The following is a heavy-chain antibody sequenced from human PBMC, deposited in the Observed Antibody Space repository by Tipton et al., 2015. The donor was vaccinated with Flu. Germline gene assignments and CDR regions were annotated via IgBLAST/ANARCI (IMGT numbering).Heavy chain of an antibody. D-gene: IGHD2-8*02. J-gene: IGHJ5*02. V-gene: IGHV4-39*07. CDR3: ARGASSGWFDP. CDR2: IYLSGST. CDR1: GGSIISSDYY. Sequence: TLSLTCTVSGGSIISSDYYWGWIRQPPGKGLEWIGSIYLSGSTDYNPTLKSPVTILLDTSKNQFSLKLSSVTAADTAVYYCARGASSGWFDPWGQGTLVTVSP.